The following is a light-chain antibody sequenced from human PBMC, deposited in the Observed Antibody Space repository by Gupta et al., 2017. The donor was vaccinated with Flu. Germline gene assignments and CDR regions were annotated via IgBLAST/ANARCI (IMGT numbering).Light chain of an antibody. CDR3: QQRVNWPPT. Sequence: PATLSVSPGERATLACRASQYISTYLAWYQHRPGQAPRLLIYDTSSRAAGIPARFSGSGSGTDFTLTISSPEPEDIAVYYCQQRVNWPPTFGGGTKVEIK. V-gene: IGKV3-11*01. CDR1: QYISTY. J-gene: IGKJ4*01. CDR2: DTS.